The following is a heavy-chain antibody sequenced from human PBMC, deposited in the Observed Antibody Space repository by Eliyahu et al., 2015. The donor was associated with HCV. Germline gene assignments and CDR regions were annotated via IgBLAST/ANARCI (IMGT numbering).Heavy chain of an antibody. Sequence: EVQLVESGGGLVQPGGSLRLSCAASGFTFRSYEMNWVRQAPGQGLEWVSYITGSGSVTFYADSVRGRFTISRDNAKNSLYLQMNSLRAEDTAVYYCAREELNCGGDCHVYWGQGILVTVSS. CDR1: GFTFRSYE. J-gene: IGHJ4*02. V-gene: IGHV3-48*03. D-gene: IGHD2-21*02. CDR3: AREELNCGGDCHVY. CDR2: ITGSGSVT.